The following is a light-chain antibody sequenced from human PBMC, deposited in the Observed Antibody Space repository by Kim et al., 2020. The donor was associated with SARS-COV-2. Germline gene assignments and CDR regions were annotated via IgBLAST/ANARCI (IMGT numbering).Light chain of an antibody. CDR2: GRN. V-gene: IGLV3-19*01. CDR3: NSRDSSGHHGV. Sequence: SSELTQDPAVSVALGQTVRIRCQGASVINYFVAWYQQKPGQAPALVMYGRNNRASGIANRFSGSRSGDTAFLIITGAQAEDEADYYCNSRDSSGHHGVFG. J-gene: IGLJ3*02. CDR1: SVINYF.